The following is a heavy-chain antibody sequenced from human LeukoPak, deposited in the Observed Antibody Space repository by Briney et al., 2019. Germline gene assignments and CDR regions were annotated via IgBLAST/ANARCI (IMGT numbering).Heavy chain of an antibody. Sequence: GSLRLSCAASGFTVSSNYMSWVRQAPGKGLEWVSVIYSGGSTYYADSVKGRFTISRDNSKNTLYLQMNSLRAEDTAVYYCARGLGYSSGPYYFDYWGQGTLVTVSS. CDR3: ARGLGYSSGPYYFDY. CDR1: GFTVSSNY. CDR2: IYSGGST. J-gene: IGHJ4*02. D-gene: IGHD6-19*01. V-gene: IGHV3-66*01.